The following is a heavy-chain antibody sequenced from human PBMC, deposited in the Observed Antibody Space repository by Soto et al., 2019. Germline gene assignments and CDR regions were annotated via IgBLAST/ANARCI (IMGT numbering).Heavy chain of an antibody. CDR3: AKLTEDIVVVIAAALGFAFEY. CDR2: IRGSGGDT. Sequence: EVQLLESGGGLVQPGGSLRLSCAASGFRFRSHGMSWVRQAPGKGMEWVSAIRGSGGDTYYADSVKGRFTISRDNSKNTLYLQMSNLRAEDTAVYYCAKLTEDIVVVIAAALGFAFEYWGQGTLVTVAS. D-gene: IGHD2-15*01. CDR1: GFRFRSHG. J-gene: IGHJ4*02. V-gene: IGHV3-23*01.